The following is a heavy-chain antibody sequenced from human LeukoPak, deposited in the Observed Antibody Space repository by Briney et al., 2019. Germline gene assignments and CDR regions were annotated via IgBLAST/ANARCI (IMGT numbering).Heavy chain of an antibody. CDR1: GFTVSSYG. CDR2: VYSDGVT. Sequence: PGGSLRLSCAASGFTVSSYGMSWVRQAPGKGPEWVSLVYSDGVTRYADSVQGRFTISRDNSKNTVYLQMYNLRVEDTAVYHCVRDRAEGRAWVEFDPWGQGILVTVSS. J-gene: IGHJ5*02. V-gene: IGHV3-66*02. CDR3: VRDRAEGRAWVEFDP.